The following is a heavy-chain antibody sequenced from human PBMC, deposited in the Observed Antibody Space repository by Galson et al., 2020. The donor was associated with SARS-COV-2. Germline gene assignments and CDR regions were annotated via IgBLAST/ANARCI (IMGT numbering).Heavy chain of an antibody. CDR3: TREASYYFYSGMDV. CDR1: GFTFSNAW. Sequence: GGSLRLSCAVSGFTFSNAWMSWVRQIPGKGLEWVGRIKSNNDGGTTDYPAPVQGRFTVSRDDSKNTLCLQMDGLKTEDTAEYYCTREASYYFYSGMDVWGQGTTVTVSS. V-gene: IGHV3-15*01. J-gene: IGHJ6*02. CDR2: IKSNNDGGTT.